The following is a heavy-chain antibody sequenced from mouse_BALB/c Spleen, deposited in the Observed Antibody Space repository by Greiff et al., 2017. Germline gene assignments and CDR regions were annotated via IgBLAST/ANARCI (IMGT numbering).Heavy chain of an antibody. D-gene: IGHD1-2*01. CDR2: ISNGGGST. V-gene: IGHV5-12-2*01. CDR1: GFTFSSYT. Sequence: EVKLMESGGGLVQPGGSLKLSCAASGFTFSSYTMSWVRQTPEKRLEWVAYISNGGGSTYYPDTVKGRFTISRDNAKNTLYLQMSSLKSEDTAMYYCARHADYGDYYAMDYWGQGTSVTVSS. CDR3: ARHADYGDYYAMDY. J-gene: IGHJ4*01.